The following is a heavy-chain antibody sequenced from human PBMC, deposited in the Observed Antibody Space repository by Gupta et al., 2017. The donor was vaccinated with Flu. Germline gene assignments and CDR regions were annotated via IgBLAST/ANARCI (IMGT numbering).Heavy chain of an antibody. D-gene: IGHD1-7*01. CDR2: MYHRGGA. CDR1: NYSISNGYY. Sequence: QVHLQESGPGLVEPSETLSLTCVVSNYSISNGYYWGWIRQPPRKGLEWIGNMYHRGGAEYNPSLKSRVAISIDTSKNEFSLKLTSVTAADTAVYYCAREAVGTTVFDSWGPGILVTVSS. J-gene: IGHJ4*02. V-gene: IGHV4-38-2*02. CDR3: AREAVGTTVFDS.